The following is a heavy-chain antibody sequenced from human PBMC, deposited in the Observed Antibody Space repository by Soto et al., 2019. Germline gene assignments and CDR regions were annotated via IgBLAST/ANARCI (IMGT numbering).Heavy chain of an antibody. V-gene: IGHV5-10-1*01. CDR1: GYTFINYW. CDR3: ATRFDEGGGWFES. CDR2: IDPSDSSA. D-gene: IGHD3-16*01. J-gene: IGHJ5*01. Sequence: GESLKISCLGSGYTFINYWITWVRHMPGKGLERMGTIDPSDSSAVYSPSFQGHITISVDKSINTAYLHWSSLRASDTAIYYCATRFDEGGGWFESWGQGTQVTVSS.